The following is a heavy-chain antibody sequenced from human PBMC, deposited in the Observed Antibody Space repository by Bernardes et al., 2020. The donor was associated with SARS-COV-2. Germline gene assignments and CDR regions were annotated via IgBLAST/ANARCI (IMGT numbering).Heavy chain of an antibody. CDR2: ISTGGSTK. CDR1: GFTFSSSV. V-gene: IGHV3-48*03. D-gene: IGHD3-10*01. Sequence: GSLSLSCPASGFTFSSSVMNWVRQAPGKGLEGVAYISTGGSTKYYADPVKRRFTISRDNAKNSLYLQMNSLRAEDTAVYYCAREYEYGFDSWGQGTLVTVSS. J-gene: IGHJ4*02. CDR3: AREYEYGFDS.